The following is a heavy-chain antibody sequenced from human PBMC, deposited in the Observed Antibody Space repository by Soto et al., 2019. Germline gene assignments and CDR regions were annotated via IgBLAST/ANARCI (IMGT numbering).Heavy chain of an antibody. J-gene: IGHJ4*02. CDR1: GYTLTELS. CDR3: ATPSKYSRSWYQYNY. V-gene: IGHV1-24*01. Sequence: ASVKVSCKVSGYTLTELSMHWVRQAPGKGLEWMGGFDPEDGETIYAQKFQGRVTMTEDTSTDTAYMELSSLRSEDTAVYYCATPSKYSRSWYQYNYCRQGNLVTVSS. CDR2: FDPEDGET. D-gene: IGHD6-13*01.